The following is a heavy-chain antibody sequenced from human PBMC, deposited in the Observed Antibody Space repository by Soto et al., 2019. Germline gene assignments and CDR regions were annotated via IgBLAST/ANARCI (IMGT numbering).Heavy chain of an antibody. CDR1: GGSISSGDYY. CDR3: ARSVYYCSGSYYSWFDP. D-gene: IGHD3-10*01. J-gene: IGHJ5*02. Sequence: TLSLTCTVSGGSISSGDYYWSWIHQPPGKGLEWIGYIYYSGSTYYNPSLKSRVTISVDTSKNQFSLKLSSVTAADTAVYYCARSVYYCSGSYYSWFDPWGKGTLVPVSS. V-gene: IGHV4-30-4*01. CDR2: IYYSGST.